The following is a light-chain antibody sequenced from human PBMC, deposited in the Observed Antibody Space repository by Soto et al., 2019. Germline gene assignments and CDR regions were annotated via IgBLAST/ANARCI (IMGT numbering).Light chain of an antibody. Sequence: EIVMTQSPATLSVSPGERATLSCRASQSVSSNLAWSQQKPDQAPRLLIYGASTRATGIPARFSGSGSGTEFTLTISSLQSEDFAVYSCQQYNNWPPPGLWTFGQGTRLEIK. CDR1: QSVSSN. CDR3: QQYNNWPPPGLWT. CDR2: GAS. V-gene: IGKV3D-15*01. J-gene: IGKJ5*01.